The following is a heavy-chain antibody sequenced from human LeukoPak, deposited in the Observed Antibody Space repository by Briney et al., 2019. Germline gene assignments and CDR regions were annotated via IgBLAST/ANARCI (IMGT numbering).Heavy chain of an antibody. Sequence: SETLSLTCTVSGDSISINYDWGWIRQPPGKGLEWIGSIFYSGATYYSPSLKSRVTISVDTSKNQFSLKLSSMTAADTAVYYCVRHRQWLLFPDYWGQGTLVTVSS. CDR1: GDSISINYD. D-gene: IGHD6-19*01. V-gene: IGHV4-39*01. CDR2: IFYSGAT. J-gene: IGHJ4*02. CDR3: VRHRQWLLFPDY.